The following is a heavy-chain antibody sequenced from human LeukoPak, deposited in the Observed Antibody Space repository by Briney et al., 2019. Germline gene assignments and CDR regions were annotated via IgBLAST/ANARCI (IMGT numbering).Heavy chain of an antibody. V-gene: IGHV1-58*02. Sequence: SVKVSCKASGFTFTSSAIQWVRQARGQRLEWIGWIVVGSGNTNYAQKFQERVTITRDMSTSTAYMELSSLRSEDTAVYYCAAVGVLAAAGTIGDWGQGTLVTVSS. CDR3: AAVGVLAAAGTIGD. CDR2: IVVGSGNT. J-gene: IGHJ4*02. D-gene: IGHD6-13*01. CDR1: GFTFTSSA.